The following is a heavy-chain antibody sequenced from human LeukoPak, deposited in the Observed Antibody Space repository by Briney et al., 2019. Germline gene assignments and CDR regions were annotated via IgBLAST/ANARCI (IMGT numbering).Heavy chain of an antibody. J-gene: IGHJ2*01. Sequence: GGSLRLSCTASGFTFSSYAMNWVRQAPGKGLEWVANIKQDGSEKYYVDSVKGRFTISRDNAKNSLYLQMISLRAEDTAVYYCARGGGNLDLYFDLWGRGTLVTVSS. D-gene: IGHD4-23*01. CDR3: ARGGGNLDLYFDL. CDR2: IKQDGSEK. CDR1: GFTFSSYA. V-gene: IGHV3-7*05.